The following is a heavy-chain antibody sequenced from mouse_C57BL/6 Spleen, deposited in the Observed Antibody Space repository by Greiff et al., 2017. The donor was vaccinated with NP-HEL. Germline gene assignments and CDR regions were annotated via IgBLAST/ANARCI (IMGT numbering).Heavy chain of an antibody. CDR1: GFTFSDYG. D-gene: IGHD2-4*01. CDR2: ISSGSSTI. V-gene: IGHV5-17*01. J-gene: IGHJ4*01. CDR3: ASKGIYYDYDGVHYYAMDY. Sequence: EVNLVESGGGLVKPGGSLKLSCAASGFTFSDYGMHWVRQAPEKGLEWVAYISSGSSTIYYADTVKGRVTISRDNAKNTLFLQMTSLRSEDTAMYYCASKGIYYDYDGVHYYAMDYWGQGTSVTVSS.